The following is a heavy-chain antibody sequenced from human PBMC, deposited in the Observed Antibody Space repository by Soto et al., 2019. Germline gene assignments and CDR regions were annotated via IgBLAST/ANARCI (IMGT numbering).Heavy chain of an antibody. D-gene: IGHD1-7*01. Sequence: SVKVSCKASGGTFSSYAISWVRQAPGQGLEWMGGIIPTFGTANYAQKFQGRVTITADESTSTAYMELSSLRSEDTAVYYCASLITGTTYYYGMDVWGQGTTVTVSS. CDR3: ASLITGTTYYYGMDV. CDR1: GGTFSSYA. CDR2: IIPTFGTA. V-gene: IGHV1-69*13. J-gene: IGHJ6*02.